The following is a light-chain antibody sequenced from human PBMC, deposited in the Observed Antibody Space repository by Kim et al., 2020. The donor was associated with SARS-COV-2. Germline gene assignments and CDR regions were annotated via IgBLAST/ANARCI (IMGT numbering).Light chain of an antibody. CDR1: QSVSSNN. Sequence: LSPGERGTLSCRTSQSVSSNNLVWYQQKLGQAPRVLIYGTSTRATGIPDRFSGSGSGTDFTLTINRLEAEDFVVYYCQHYGSSPTFGQGTRLEIK. V-gene: IGKV3-20*01. CDR2: GTS. CDR3: QHYGSSPT. J-gene: IGKJ5*01.